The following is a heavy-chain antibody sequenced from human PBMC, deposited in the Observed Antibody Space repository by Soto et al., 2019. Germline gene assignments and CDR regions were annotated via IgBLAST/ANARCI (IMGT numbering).Heavy chain of an antibody. CDR1: GGSISSGDYY. D-gene: IGHD3-22*01. J-gene: IGHJ4*02. CDR2: IYYSGST. Sequence: TSETLSLTCTVSGGSISSGDYYWSWLRQPPGKGLEWIGYIYYSGSTYYNPSLKSRVTISVDTSKNQFSLKLSSVTAADTVVYYCARVDDSSGYAFDYWGQGTLVTVSS. CDR3: ARVDDSSGYAFDY. V-gene: IGHV4-30-4*01.